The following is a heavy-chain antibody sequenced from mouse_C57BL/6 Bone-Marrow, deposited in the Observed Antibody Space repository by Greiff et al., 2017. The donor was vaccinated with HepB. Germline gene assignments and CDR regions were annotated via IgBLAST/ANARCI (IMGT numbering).Heavy chain of an antibody. V-gene: IGHV1-85*01. D-gene: IGHD2-3*01. Sequence: VQLQQSGPELVKPGASVKLSCKASGYTFTSYDINWVKQRPGQGLEWIGWIYPRDGSKKYNEKFKGKATLTVYTSSSTAYMELHSLTSEDAAVYFCARGGWLLRDFDVWGTGTTVTVSS. CDR1: GYTFTSYD. CDR2: IYPRDGSK. J-gene: IGHJ1*03. CDR3: ARGGWLLRDFDV.